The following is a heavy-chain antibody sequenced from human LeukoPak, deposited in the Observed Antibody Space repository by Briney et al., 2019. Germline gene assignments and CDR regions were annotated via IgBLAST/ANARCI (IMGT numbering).Heavy chain of an antibody. D-gene: IGHD3-3*01. J-gene: IGHJ4*02. CDR3: ARDQGWDDFWKGFDY. Sequence: GKSLRLSCAASGFSFSSYAMHWVRQAPGKGLEWVAVISHDGNNKYYAGSVKGRFTISRDNSKNTLYLQMNSLRAEDTAVYYCARDQGWDDFWKGFDYWGQGTLVTVSS. V-gene: IGHV3-30-3*01. CDR2: ISHDGNNK. CDR1: GFSFSSYA.